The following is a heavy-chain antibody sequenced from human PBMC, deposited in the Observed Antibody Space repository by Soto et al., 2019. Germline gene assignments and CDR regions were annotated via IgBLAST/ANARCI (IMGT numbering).Heavy chain of an antibody. D-gene: IGHD4-17*01. V-gene: IGHV4-30-4*01. CDR1: GGSISSGDYY. CDR3: ARLGEDYGDYVTNFDY. Sequence: SETLSLTCTVSGGSISSGDYYWSWIRQPPGKGLEWIGYIYYSGSTYYNPSLKSRVTISVDTSKNQFSLKLSSVTAADTAVYYCARLGEDYGDYVTNFDYWGQGTLVTVSS. J-gene: IGHJ4*02. CDR2: IYYSGST.